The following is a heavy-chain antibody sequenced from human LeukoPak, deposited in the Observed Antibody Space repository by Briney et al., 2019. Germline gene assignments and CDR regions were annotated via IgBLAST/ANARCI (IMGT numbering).Heavy chain of an antibody. CDR1: GYTFTGYY. J-gene: IGHJ4*02. CDR3: ARDGFSYDIPGGLYYFDY. D-gene: IGHD3-22*01. V-gene: IGHV1-2*02. Sequence: ASVKVSCKASGYTFTGYYMHWVRQAPGQGLEWMGWINPNSGGTNYAQKSQGRVTMTRDTSISTAYMELSRLRSDDTAVYYCARDGFSYDIPGGLYYFDYWGQGTLVTVSS. CDR2: INPNSGGT.